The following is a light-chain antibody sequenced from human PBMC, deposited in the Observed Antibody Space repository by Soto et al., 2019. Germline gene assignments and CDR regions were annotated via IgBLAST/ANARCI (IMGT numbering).Light chain of an antibody. V-gene: IGKV3-20*01. CDR2: GAS. J-gene: IGKJ4*01. CDR1: QTVSDNY. CDR3: QQYGGSPRVS. Sequence: EIVLTQSPGALSLSPGERATLSCRASQTVSDNYLAWYQQKPGQAPRLLIYGASPRSTGIPDRFSGSGSGTDFTLNISRLEPEDFAVYYCQQYGGSPRVSFGGGTKVEIK.